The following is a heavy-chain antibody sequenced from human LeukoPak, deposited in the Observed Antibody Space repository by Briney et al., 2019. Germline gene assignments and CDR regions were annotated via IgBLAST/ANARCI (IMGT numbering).Heavy chain of an antibody. V-gene: IGHV4-59*01. J-gene: IGHJ4*02. Sequence: SETLSLTCTVSGASISSYYWSWIRQPPGKGLEWIGYIHHTGGSNYNPSLKNRVTMSVDTSKNQLSLRLSSVTAADTAVYYCTRGTVTTAYFDYWGQGTLVTVSS. CDR3: TRGTVTTAYFDY. D-gene: IGHD4-17*01. CDR1: GASISSYY. CDR2: IHHTGGS.